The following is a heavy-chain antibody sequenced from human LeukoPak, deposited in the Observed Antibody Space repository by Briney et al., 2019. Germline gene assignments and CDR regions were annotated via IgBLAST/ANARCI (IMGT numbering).Heavy chain of an antibody. Sequence: PGGSLRLSCAASGFTFSSYEINWVRQAPGKGLEWVSYISSSGSTIYYADSVKGRFTISRDNAKNALYLQMNSLRAEDTAVYYCARDCSGGSCYPIYYYYGMDVWGKGTTVTVSS. CDR3: ARDCSGGSCYPIYYYYGMDV. CDR1: GFTFSSYE. V-gene: IGHV3-48*03. CDR2: ISSSGSTI. D-gene: IGHD2-15*01. J-gene: IGHJ6*04.